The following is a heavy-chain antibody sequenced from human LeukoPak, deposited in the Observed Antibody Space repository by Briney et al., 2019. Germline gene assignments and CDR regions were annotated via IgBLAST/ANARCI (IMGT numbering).Heavy chain of an antibody. V-gene: IGHV3-7*01. CDR3: AQERDRRGYFDY. J-gene: IGHJ4*02. CDR1: GFSFTNYW. D-gene: IGHD2-15*01. Sequence: GGSLRLSCAASGFSFTNYWMSWVRQAPGKGLEWVANVKEDGTTKQYVDSVKGRFTISRDNAKNSLYLQMDSLRAEDTAVYYCAQERDRRGYFDYWGQGTLVTVSS. CDR2: VKEDGTTK.